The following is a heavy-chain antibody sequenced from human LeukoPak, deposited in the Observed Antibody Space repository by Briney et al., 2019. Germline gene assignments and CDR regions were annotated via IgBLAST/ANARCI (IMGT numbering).Heavy chain of an antibody. D-gene: IGHD6-19*01. CDR2: ITGSGGST. J-gene: IGHJ4*02. V-gene: IGHV3-23*01. CDR1: GFTFSSYA. CDR3: ANGCSIAVGTPLDY. Sequence: HPGGSLRLSCAASGFTFSSYAMSWVRQAPGKGLEWVSDITGSGGSTYYAYSVKRRFTISRDNSKNTLYLQMNSLRAEDTAVYYCANGCSIAVGTPLDYWGQGTLVTVSS.